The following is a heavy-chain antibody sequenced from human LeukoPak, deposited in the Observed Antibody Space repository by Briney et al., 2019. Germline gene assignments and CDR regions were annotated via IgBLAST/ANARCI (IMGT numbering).Heavy chain of an antibody. CDR3: AREKVVASQYYYYGMDV. J-gene: IGHJ6*02. Sequence: GGSLRLSCEASGFTFNNYWMHWVRQAPGKGLVWVSHIENNGRSTNYADSVKGRFTISRDNTRNTLSLEMSNLRAEDTAVYYCAREKVVASQYYYYGMDVWGQGTTVTVSS. D-gene: IGHD2-15*01. CDR1: GFTFNNYW. V-gene: IGHV3-74*01. CDR2: IENNGRST.